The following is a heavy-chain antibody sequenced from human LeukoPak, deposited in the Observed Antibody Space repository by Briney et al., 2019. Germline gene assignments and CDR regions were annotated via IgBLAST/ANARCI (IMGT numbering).Heavy chain of an antibody. J-gene: IGHJ4*02. CDR2: ISGSRGST. CDR3: ANIAARGGRAPGY. CDR1: GFTFSRYA. V-gene: IGHV3-23*01. D-gene: IGHD6-6*01. Sequence: PGGSLRLSCAASGFTFSRYALCWVRQAPGTGLEWVSAISGSRGSTYYAYSVRGRFTISRDNSKNTLYLQMNSLRAEDTAVYYCANIAARGGRAPGYWGQGTLVTVSS.